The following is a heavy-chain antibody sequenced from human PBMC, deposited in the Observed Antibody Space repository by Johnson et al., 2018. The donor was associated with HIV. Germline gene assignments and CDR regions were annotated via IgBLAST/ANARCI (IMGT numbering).Heavy chain of an antibody. CDR3: AREIVVEVAATLISGAFDI. Sequence: QVQLVESGGGVVQPGRSLRLSCAASGFTFSSYAMHWVRQAPGKGLEWVAVISYDGSNKYNADSVKGRFTISRDNSKNTLFLQMNSLRAEDTAVYYCAREIVVEVAATLISGAFDIWGQGTMVTVSS. D-gene: IGHD2-15*01. CDR1: GFTFSSYA. V-gene: IGHV3-30*04. J-gene: IGHJ3*02. CDR2: ISYDGSNK.